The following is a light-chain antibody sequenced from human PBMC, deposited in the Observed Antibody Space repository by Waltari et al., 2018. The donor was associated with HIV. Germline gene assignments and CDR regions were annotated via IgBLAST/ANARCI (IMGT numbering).Light chain of an antibody. J-gene: IGKJ4*01. Sequence: DIQLPQSPSFLSVSVGDRVTITCRASQGISRYLAWYQQRAGKAPKVLIYTASTLQSGVPSRFSGSGSGTEFTLTISSLQPEDVATYYCQQFNSYPLTFGGGTKVEIK. CDR2: TAS. CDR3: QQFNSYPLT. CDR1: QGISRY. V-gene: IGKV1-9*01.